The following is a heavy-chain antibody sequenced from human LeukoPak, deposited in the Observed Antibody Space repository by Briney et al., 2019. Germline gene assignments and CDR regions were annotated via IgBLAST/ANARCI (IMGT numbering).Heavy chain of an antibody. V-gene: IGHV3-21*01. CDR1: GFTFSSYS. Sequence: GGSLRLSCAASGFTFSSYSMNWVRQAPGKGLEWVSSISSSSYIHYADSVRGRFTISRDNAKNSLYLHMNSLRAEDTAVYYCARDYGGSSPFDYWGQGTLVTVSS. J-gene: IGHJ4*02. D-gene: IGHD4-23*01. CDR3: ARDYGGSSPFDY. CDR2: ISSSSYI.